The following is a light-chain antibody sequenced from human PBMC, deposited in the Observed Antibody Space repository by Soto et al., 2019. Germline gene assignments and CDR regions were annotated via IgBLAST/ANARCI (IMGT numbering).Light chain of an antibody. CDR2: RNT. Sequence: QAVVTQPPSASGTPGQRVTISGSGGSSNIGSNYAFWYQQFPGTAPKLFIFRNTQRPSGVPDRFSGSKSGTSASLAVSGLRSEDEATYYCAAWDEDLRAVVFGGGTKVTVL. CDR3: AAWDEDLRAVV. CDR1: SSNIGSNY. V-gene: IGLV1-47*01. J-gene: IGLJ2*01.